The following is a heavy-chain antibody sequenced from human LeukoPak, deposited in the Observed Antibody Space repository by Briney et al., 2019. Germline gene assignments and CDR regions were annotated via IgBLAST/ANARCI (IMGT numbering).Heavy chain of an antibody. CDR1: GYTFTGYY. Sequence: GASVKVSCKASGYTFTGYYMHWVRQAPGQGLEWMGWINPNSGGTNYAQKFQGRVTMTRDTSISTAYMELSRLRSDDTAVYYCARADAVAGFYFDYWGQGTLVTVSS. CDR3: ARADAVAGFYFDY. V-gene: IGHV1-2*02. J-gene: IGHJ4*02. CDR2: INPNSGGT. D-gene: IGHD6-19*01.